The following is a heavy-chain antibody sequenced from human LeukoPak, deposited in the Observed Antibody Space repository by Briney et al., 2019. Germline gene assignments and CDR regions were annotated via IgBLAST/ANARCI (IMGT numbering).Heavy chain of an antibody. CDR3: ARMRGSWGGDY. D-gene: IGHD1-26*01. CDR2: INHSGST. V-gene: IGHV4-34*01. J-gene: IGHJ4*02. Sequence: PSETLSLTCGVYGGSFSGYYWTWIRQPSGKGLEWIGEINHSGSTTYNSSLKSRVTISVDTSKNQFSLRLSSVTAADTAVYYCARMRGSWGGDYWGQGTLVTVSS. CDR1: GGSFSGYY.